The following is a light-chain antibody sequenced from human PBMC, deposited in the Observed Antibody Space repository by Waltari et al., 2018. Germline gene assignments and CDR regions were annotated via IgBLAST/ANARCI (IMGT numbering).Light chain of an antibody. CDR2: TNT. CDR1: RSNIGIHY. Sequence: QSALTQPPSTSATPGQRVTISCSGSRSNIGIHYVYWYQQPPGTAPNLFIYTNTQRPPGVPDRFSASKSGTSASLAISGLQLEDEADYYCASWDDSLSGWVFGGGTKVTVL. CDR3: ASWDDSLSGWV. J-gene: IGLJ3*02. V-gene: IGLV1-47*01.